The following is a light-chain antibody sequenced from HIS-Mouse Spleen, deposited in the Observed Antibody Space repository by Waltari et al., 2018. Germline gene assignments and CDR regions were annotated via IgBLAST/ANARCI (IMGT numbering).Light chain of an antibody. CDR1: QSVSSN. J-gene: IGKJ3*01. V-gene: IGKV3-15*01. CDR3: QQYNNWPFT. Sequence: EIVMTQSPATLSVSPGERANLSCRPSQSVSSNLAWYQQKPGQAPRLLIYGASTRATGIPARFSGSGSGTEFTLTISSMQSEDFAVYYCQQYNNWPFTFGPGTKVDIK. CDR2: GAS.